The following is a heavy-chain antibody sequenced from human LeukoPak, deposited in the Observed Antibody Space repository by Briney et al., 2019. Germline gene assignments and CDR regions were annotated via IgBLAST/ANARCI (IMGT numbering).Heavy chain of an antibody. D-gene: IGHD6-19*01. CDR1: GFAMSTYW. J-gene: IGHJ5*02. CDR2: IKQDGRET. CDR3: ARSISVKGDA. V-gene: IGHV3-7*01. Sequence: PGGSLRLSCAASGFAMSTYWMSWLRQAPGKGPEWVAHIKQDGRETYYEDSVKGRFTISRDNARNSLWLQMNRLRGEDTAIYYCARSISVKGDAWGQGTLVTVSS.